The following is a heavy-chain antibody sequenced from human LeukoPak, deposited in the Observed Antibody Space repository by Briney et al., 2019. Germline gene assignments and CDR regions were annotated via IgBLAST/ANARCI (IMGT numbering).Heavy chain of an antibody. CDR2: INPSGGST. CDR1: GYTFTSYY. J-gene: IGHJ6*03. V-gene: IGHV1-46*01. D-gene: IGHD3-10*01. Sequence: ASVKVSCKASGYTFTSYYMHWVRQAPGQGLEWMGIINPSGGSTSHAQKFQGRVTMTRDMSTSTVYMELSSLRSEDTAVYYCASGTYYYGSGRTRGNYYYYYMDVWGKGTTVTISS. CDR3: ASGTYYYGSGRTRGNYYYYYMDV.